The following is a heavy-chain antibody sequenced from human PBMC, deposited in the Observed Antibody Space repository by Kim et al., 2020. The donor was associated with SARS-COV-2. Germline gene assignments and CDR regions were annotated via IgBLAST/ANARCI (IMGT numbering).Heavy chain of an antibody. D-gene: IGHD1-26*01. CDR2: INHSGST. Sequence: SETLSLTCAVYGGSFSGYYWSWIRQPPGKGLEWIGEINHSGSTNYNPSLKSRVTISVDTSKNQFSLKLSSVTAADTAVYYCARLVGARQSGYWGQGTLVTVSS. V-gene: IGHV4-34*01. J-gene: IGHJ4*02. CDR3: ARLVGARQSGY. CDR1: GGSFSGYY.